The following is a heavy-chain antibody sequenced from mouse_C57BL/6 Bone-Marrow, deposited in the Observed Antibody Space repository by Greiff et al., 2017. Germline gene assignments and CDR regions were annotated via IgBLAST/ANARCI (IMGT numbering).Heavy chain of an antibody. J-gene: IGHJ2*01. CDR3: NLGPNFDY. D-gene: IGHD4-1*01. Sequence: VQLQQSGAELVRPGASVKLSCTASGFNIKDDYMHWVKQRPEQGLEWIGWIDPENGDTEYASKFQGKATITADTSSNTADLQLSSLTSEDTAVYYCNLGPNFDYWGQGTTLTGSS. CDR1: GFNIKDDY. CDR2: IDPENGDT. V-gene: IGHV14-4*01.